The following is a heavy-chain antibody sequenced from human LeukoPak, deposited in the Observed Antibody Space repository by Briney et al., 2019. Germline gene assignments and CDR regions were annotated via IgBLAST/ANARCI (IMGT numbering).Heavy chain of an antibody. CDR1: GFTFSSYA. CDR3: ATLPVPIIAGGAFDI. Sequence: GGSLRLSCTASGFTFSSYAMSWVRQAPGKGLEWVSAISGSGGSTYYADSVKGRFTISRDNSKNTLYLQMNSPRAEDTAVYYCATLPVPIIAGGAFDIWGQGTMVTVSS. J-gene: IGHJ3*02. CDR2: ISGSGGST. D-gene: IGHD6-13*01. V-gene: IGHV3-23*01.